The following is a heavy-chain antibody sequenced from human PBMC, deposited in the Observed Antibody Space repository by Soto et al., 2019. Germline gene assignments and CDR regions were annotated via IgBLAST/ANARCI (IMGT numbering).Heavy chain of an antibody. CDR1: GGTFSSYT. D-gene: IGHD1-26*01. Sequence: GASVKVSCKASGGTFSSYTISWVRQAPGQGLEWMGRIIPILGIANYAQKFQGRVTITADNSKNTLYLQMNSLRAEDTAVYYCAKDLPGELLPTCFDSWGQGTLVTVSS. V-gene: IGHV1-69*04. J-gene: IGHJ5*01. CDR3: AKDLPGELLPTCFDS. CDR2: IIPILGIA.